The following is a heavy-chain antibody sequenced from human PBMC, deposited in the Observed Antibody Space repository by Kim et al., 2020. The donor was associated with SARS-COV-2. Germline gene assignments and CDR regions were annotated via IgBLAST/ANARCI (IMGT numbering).Heavy chain of an antibody. V-gene: IGHV1-24*01. CDR1: GYTLTELA. Sequence: ASVKVSCKVSGYTLTELAMHWVRQAPGKGLEWMGGFDPEDGETIYAQKFQGRVTMTEDTSTDTAYMELSSLRSEDTAVYYCATGLTPGIAVAGPSAYYYYYGMDVGGQGTTVTVSS. D-gene: IGHD6-19*01. J-gene: IGHJ6*01. CDR3: ATGLTPGIAVAGPSAYYYYYGMDV. CDR2: FDPEDGET.